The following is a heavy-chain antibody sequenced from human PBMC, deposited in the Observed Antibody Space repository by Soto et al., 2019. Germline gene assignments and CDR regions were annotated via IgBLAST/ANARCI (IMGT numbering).Heavy chain of an antibody. CDR1: DYSITNGYY. D-gene: IGHD6-25*01. V-gene: IGHV4-38-2*01. J-gene: IGHJ4*02. CDR3: ARVKLDGSGSFHD. CDR2: IYHSGNT. Sequence: PETLSLTCAFSDYSITNGYYGGWIRQPPGKGLEWIGSIYHSGNTYYNPSLKSRVTLSIDTSKNQFSLKLRSVTAADTAMYYCARVKLDGSGSFHDWGQGTLVTVSS.